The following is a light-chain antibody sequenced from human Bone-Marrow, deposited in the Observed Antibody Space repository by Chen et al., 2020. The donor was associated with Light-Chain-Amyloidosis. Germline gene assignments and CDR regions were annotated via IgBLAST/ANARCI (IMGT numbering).Light chain of an antibody. CDR1: TSDFGSYDL. CDR2: DVT. V-gene: IGLV2-23*02. Sequence: QSALTQPASVSGSPGQSITISCTGTTSDFGSYDLVSWYQHQPDKAPKLMIFDVTKRPSGVSNRFSGSKSGNRASLTISGLQPDDEADYYCCSYAGSGTYVFGSGTRVTVL. J-gene: IGLJ1*01. CDR3: CSYAGSGTYV.